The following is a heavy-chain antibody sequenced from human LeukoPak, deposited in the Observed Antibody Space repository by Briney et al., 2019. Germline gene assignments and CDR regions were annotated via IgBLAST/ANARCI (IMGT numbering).Heavy chain of an antibody. CDR1: GFTFSSYS. CDR3: AKDGGGVVRYNWFDP. D-gene: IGHD3-16*01. V-gene: IGHV3-21*04. CDR2: ISSSSSYI. Sequence: GGSLRLSCAASGFTFSSYSMNWVRQAPGKGLEWVSSISSSSSYIYYADSVKGRFTISRDNAKNSLYLQMNSLRAEDTAVYYCAKDGGGVVRYNWFDPWGQGTLVTVSS. J-gene: IGHJ5*02.